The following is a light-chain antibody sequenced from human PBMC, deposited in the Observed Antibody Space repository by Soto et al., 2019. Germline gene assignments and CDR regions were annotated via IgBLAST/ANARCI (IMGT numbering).Light chain of an antibody. CDR1: SSDVGGYNY. Sequence: QSALTQPASVSGSPGQLITISCTGTSSDVGGYNYVSWYQQHPGKAPKLMIYDVSNRPSGVSNRFSGSKSGNTASLTISGLQAEDEADYYCSSYTSSRYVFGTGTKVTVL. J-gene: IGLJ1*01. CDR3: SSYTSSRYV. V-gene: IGLV2-14*01. CDR2: DVS.